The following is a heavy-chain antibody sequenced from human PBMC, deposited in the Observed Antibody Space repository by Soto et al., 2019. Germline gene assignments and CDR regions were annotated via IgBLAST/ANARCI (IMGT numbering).Heavy chain of an antibody. CDR3: ASHMNSPDHYFFDVMDF. D-gene: IGHD1-7*01. J-gene: IGHJ6*02. V-gene: IGHV5-51*01. CDR2: IYPRDSDT. CDR1: GYNFDYFW. Sequence: GESLKISCKTSGYNFDYFWNGWVRQMPGKGVEGMGIIYPRDSDTRYSPSFQGQVNISADMSISTAHLQWSSLKASDTAIYYCASHMNSPDHYFFDVMDFWGQGTTVTVS.